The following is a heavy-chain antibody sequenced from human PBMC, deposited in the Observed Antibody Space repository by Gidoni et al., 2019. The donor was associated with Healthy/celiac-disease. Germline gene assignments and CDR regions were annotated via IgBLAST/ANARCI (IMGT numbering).Heavy chain of an antibody. CDR3: ARLGGVIVHDAFDI. CDR1: GGSISSGDYY. J-gene: IGHJ3*02. D-gene: IGHD3-16*02. CDR2: IDYSGIT. Sequence: QVQLQESGPGLVKPSQTLSLTCTVSGGSISSGDYYWSWIRQPPGKGLEWIGYIDYSGITYYNPSLKSRVTISVDTSKNQFSLKLSSVTAADTAVYYCARLGGVIVHDAFDIWGQGTMVTVSS. V-gene: IGHV4-30-4*01.